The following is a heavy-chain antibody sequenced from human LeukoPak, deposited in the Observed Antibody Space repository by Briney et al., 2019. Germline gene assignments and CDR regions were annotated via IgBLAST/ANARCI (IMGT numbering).Heavy chain of an antibody. V-gene: IGHV4-34*01. Sequence: SETLSLTCAVYGGSFSGYYWSWIRQPPGKGLEWIGEINHSGSTNYNPSLKSRVTISVDTSKNQFSLKLSSVTAADTAVYYCARDNYDFWSGYLGGADYYYGMDVWGQGTTVTVSS. J-gene: IGHJ6*02. CDR3: ARDNYDFWSGYLGGADYYYGMDV. CDR2: INHSGST. CDR1: GGSFSGYY. D-gene: IGHD3-3*01.